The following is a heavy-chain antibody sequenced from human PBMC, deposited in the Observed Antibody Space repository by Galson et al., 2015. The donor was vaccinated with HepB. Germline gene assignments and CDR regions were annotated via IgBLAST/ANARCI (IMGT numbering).Heavy chain of an antibody. J-gene: IGHJ4*02. CDR2: ISGSGGST. D-gene: IGHD3-22*01. V-gene: IGHV3-43*02. Sequence: SLRLSCAASGFTFSSYWMHWVRQAPGKGLEWVSTISGSGGSTYYADSVKGRFTISRDNSKNSLYLQMNSLRTEDTALYYCAKDAGYDSSGYTLGLDYWGQGTLVTVSS. CDR1: GFTFSSYW. CDR3: AKDAGYDSSGYTLGLDY.